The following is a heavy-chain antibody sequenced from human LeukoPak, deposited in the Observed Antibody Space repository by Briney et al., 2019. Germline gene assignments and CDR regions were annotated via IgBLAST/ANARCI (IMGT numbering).Heavy chain of an antibody. CDR3: ARGDSSPVFLDF. CDR1: GFTFSEYY. CDR2: ITSSGSTS. Sequence: GGSLRLSCAASGFTFSEYYMSWIRQAPGKGLEWVAYITSSGSTSYYSDSVRGRFTISKDNTRNSLFLQMNSLRGEDTAVYYCARGDSSPVFLDFWGQGTRVTVSS. V-gene: IGHV3-11*01. D-gene: IGHD6-13*01. J-gene: IGHJ4*02.